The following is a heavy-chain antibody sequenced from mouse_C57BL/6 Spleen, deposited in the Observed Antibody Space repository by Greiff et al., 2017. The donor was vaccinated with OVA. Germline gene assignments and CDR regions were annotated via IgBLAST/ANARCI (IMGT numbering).Heavy chain of an antibody. Sequence: EVMLVESGGDLVKPGGSLKLSCAASGFTFSSYGMSWVRQTPDKRLEWVGTISSGGSYTYYPDSVKGRFTISRDNAKNTLYLQMSSLKSEDTAMYYGARHTYYGSSLYWYFDVWGTGTTVTVSS. CDR2: ISSGGSYT. D-gene: IGHD1-1*01. CDR3: ARHTYYGSSLYWYFDV. J-gene: IGHJ1*03. CDR1: GFTFSSYG. V-gene: IGHV5-6*02.